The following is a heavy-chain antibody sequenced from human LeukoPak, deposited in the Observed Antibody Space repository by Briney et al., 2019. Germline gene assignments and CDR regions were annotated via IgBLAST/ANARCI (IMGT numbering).Heavy chain of an antibody. CDR1: GFTFSSYW. CDR2: IKDDGTEK. D-gene: IGHD1-1*01. Sequence: GGSLRLSCAASGFTFSSYWMTWVRQAPGKGLERVAQIKDDGTEKFYLDSLRGRFTISRDNSKDSLYLQMNSLRAEDTAVYYCARTSVQLERHNPFDYWGQGTLVTVSS. V-gene: IGHV3-7*01. CDR3: ARTSVQLERHNPFDY. J-gene: IGHJ4*02.